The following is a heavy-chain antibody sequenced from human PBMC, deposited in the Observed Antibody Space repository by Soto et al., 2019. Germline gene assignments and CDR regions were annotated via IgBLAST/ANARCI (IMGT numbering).Heavy chain of an antibody. CDR1: GGSISSSSYY. CDR2: IYYSGST. CDR3: ARHYLTAVAVGDY. D-gene: IGHD6-19*01. Sequence: QLQLQESGPGLVKPSETLSLTCTVSGGSISSSSYYWGWIRQPPGKGLEWIGSIYYSGSTYYNPSLKSRVTISVDTSKNQFSLKLSSVTAADTAVYYCARHYLTAVAVGDYWGQGTLVTVSS. J-gene: IGHJ4*02. V-gene: IGHV4-39*01.